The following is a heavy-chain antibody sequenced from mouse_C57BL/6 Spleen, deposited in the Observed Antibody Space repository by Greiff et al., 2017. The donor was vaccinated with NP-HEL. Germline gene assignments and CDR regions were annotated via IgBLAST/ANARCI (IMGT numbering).Heavy chain of an antibody. CDR1: GFNIKDDY. CDR3: TTPYGNYNY. J-gene: IGHJ2*01. Sequence: VQLQQSGAELVRPGASVKLSCTASGFNIKDDYMHWVKQRPEQGLEWIGWIDPENGDTEYASKFQGKTTITADTSSNTAYLQLSSLTDEDTAVYYCTTPYGNYNYWGQSTTLTVSS. V-gene: IGHV14-4*01. D-gene: IGHD2-1*01. CDR2: IDPENGDT.